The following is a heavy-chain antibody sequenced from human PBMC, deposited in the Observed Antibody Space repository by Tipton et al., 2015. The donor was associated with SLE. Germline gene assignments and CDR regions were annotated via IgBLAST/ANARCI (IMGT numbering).Heavy chain of an antibody. D-gene: IGHD2-2*01. CDR2: ISSSSSYT. V-gene: IGHV3-11*06. CDR3: ARRHLVVVPATSYYGMDV. Sequence: SLRLSCAASGFTFSDYYMSWIRQAPGKGLEWVSYISSSSSYTNYADSVKGRFTISRDNAKNSLYLQMTSLRAEDTAVYYCARRHLVVVPATSYYGMDVWGRGTAVTVSS. CDR1: GFTFSDYY. J-gene: IGHJ6*02.